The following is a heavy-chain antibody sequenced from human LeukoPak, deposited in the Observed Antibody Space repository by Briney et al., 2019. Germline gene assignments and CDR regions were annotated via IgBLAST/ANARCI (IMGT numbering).Heavy chain of an antibody. CDR3: ARPGYSSSWSAFDI. Sequence: GGPLNLSCAAPGFTCGPFIMTWAARAQGKGWRGFSNITSSGSTIYYADSVKGRFTISRDNAKNSLYLQMNSLRAEDTAVYYCARPGYSSSWSAFDIWGQGTMVTVSS. CDR2: ITSSGSTI. J-gene: IGHJ3*02. CDR1: GFTCGPFI. V-gene: IGHV3-48*03. D-gene: IGHD6-13*01.